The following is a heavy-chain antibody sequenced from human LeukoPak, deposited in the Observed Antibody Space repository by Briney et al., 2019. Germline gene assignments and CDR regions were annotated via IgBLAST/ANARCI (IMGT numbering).Heavy chain of an antibody. CDR1: GFTVSSNY. J-gene: IGHJ6*02. Sequence: GGSLRLSCAASGFTVSSNYINWVRQAPGKGLEWVSVIYSGGSTYYADSVKGRFTISRDNSKNTLYLQMNSLRAEDTAVYYCARVPREYYYGSGSYQSRVYYYYGMDVWGQGTTVTVSS. CDR2: IYSGGST. V-gene: IGHV3-53*01. D-gene: IGHD3-10*01. CDR3: ARVPREYYYGSGSYQSRVYYYYGMDV.